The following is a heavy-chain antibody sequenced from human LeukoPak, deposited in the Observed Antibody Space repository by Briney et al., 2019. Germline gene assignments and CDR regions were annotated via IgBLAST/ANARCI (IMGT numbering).Heavy chain of an antibody. CDR2: INPNSGGR. J-gene: IGHJ4*02. D-gene: IGHD3-22*01. CDR3: ARGYYGGINYFQY. CDR1: GYTFTGHY. V-gene: IGHV1-2*02. Sequence: ASVKVSCRPFGYTFTGHYLHWVRQAPGQGLEWMGWINPNSGGRKHAQNFQGRVTLTRDTSIGTAYMELSSLRSDDTAVYYCARGYYGGINYFQYWGQGTTVTVSS.